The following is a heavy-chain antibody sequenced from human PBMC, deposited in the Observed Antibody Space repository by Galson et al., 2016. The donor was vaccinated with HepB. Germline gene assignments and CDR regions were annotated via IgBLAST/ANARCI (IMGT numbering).Heavy chain of an antibody. CDR3: ARETYCSGGPCSSGMDV. J-gene: IGHJ6*02. V-gene: IGHV1-46*01. Sequence: SVKVSCKASGYTFTTYYMHWVRQAPGQGLEWMGILNPIDGTTSYAEQFQGRVTMTRDTSTSTVYLELSSLTSEDKAMYYWARETYCSGGPCSSGMDVWGQGTTVTVSS. CDR2: LNPIDGTT. D-gene: IGHD2-15*01. CDR1: GYTFTTYY.